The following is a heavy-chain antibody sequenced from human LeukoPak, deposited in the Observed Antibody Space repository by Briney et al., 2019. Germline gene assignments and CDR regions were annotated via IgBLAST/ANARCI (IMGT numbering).Heavy chain of an antibody. V-gene: IGHV3-30-3*01. CDR1: GFTFSSYA. D-gene: IGHD3-22*01. CDR2: ISYDGSNK. Sequence: PGGSLRLSCAASGFTFSSYAMHWVRQAPGKGLEWVAVISYDGSNKYYADSVKGRFTISRDNSKNTLYLQMNSLRAEDTAVYYCAREFGDYYDSSGYYPFDYWGQGTLLSVSS. J-gene: IGHJ4*02. CDR3: AREFGDYYDSSGYYPFDY.